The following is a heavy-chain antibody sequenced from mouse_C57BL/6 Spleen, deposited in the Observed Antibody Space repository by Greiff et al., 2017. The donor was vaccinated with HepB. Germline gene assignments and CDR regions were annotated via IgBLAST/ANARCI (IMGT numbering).Heavy chain of an antibody. CDR2: ISSGSSTI. CDR1: GFTFSDYG. Sequence: EVMLVESGGGLVKPGGSLKLSCAASGFTFSDYGMHWVRQAPEKGLEWVAYISSGSSTIYYADTVKGRFTISRDNAKNTLFLQMTSRRSEETAMYYCASSLFYDIRYFDYWGQGTTLTVSS. J-gene: IGHJ2*01. D-gene: IGHD2-4*01. CDR3: ASSLFYDIRYFDY. V-gene: IGHV5-17*01.